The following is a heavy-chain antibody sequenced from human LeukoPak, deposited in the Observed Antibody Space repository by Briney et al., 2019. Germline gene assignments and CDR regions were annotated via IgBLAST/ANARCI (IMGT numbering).Heavy chain of an antibody. J-gene: IGHJ6*03. Sequence: GGSLRLSCAASGFTFSSHNMQWVRQAPGKGLEWVSAISGSGGSTYYADSVKGRFTISRDNSKNSLYLQMNSLRAEDTDVYYCARNFRGYYYMDVWGKGTTVTVS. V-gene: IGHV3-23*01. D-gene: IGHD3-16*01. CDR3: ARNFRGYYYMDV. CDR1: GFTFSSHN. CDR2: ISGSGGST.